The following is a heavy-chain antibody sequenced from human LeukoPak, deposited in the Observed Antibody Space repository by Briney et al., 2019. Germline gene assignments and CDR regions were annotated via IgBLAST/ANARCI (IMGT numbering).Heavy chain of an antibody. CDR2: INHSGST. Sequence: SETLSLTCAVYGRSFSGYYWSWIRQPPGKGLEWIGEINHSGSTNYNPSLKSRVTISVDTSKNQFSLKLSSVTAADTAVYYCARGGYNWNYEGVAFDIWGQGTMVTVSS. J-gene: IGHJ3*02. CDR3: ARGGYNWNYEGVAFDI. V-gene: IGHV4-34*01. D-gene: IGHD1-7*01. CDR1: GRSFSGYY.